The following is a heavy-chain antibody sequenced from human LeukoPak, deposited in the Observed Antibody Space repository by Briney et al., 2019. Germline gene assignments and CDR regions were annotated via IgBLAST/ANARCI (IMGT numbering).Heavy chain of an antibody. D-gene: IGHD2-2*01. Sequence: ASVKVSCKASGYTFTGYYMHWVRQAPGQGLEWMGRINPNSGGTNYAQKFQGRVTMTRDTSISTAYMELSRLRSDDTAVYYCARVPAGGYCSSTSCPPVHWFDPWGQGTLVTVSS. CDR2: INPNSGGT. CDR1: GYTFTGYY. CDR3: ARVPAGGYCSSTSCPPVHWFDP. J-gene: IGHJ5*02. V-gene: IGHV1-2*06.